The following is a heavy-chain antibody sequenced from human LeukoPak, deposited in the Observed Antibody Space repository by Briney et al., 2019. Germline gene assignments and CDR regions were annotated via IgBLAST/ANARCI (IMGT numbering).Heavy chain of an antibody. CDR2: FDPEDGET. D-gene: IGHD3-3*01. Sequence: GASVKVSCKVSGYTLTELFMHWVRQAPGKGLEWMGGFDPEDGETIYAQKFQGRVTMTEDTSTDTAYMELSSLRSEDTAVYYCATPYDFWSGLDAFDIWGQGTMVTVSS. CDR1: GYTLTELF. CDR3: ATPYDFWSGLDAFDI. J-gene: IGHJ3*02. V-gene: IGHV1-24*01.